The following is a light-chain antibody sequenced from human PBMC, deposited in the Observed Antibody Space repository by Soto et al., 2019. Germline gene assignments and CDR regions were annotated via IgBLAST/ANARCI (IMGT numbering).Light chain of an antibody. CDR3: MQATQFPWT. V-gene: IGKV2-24*01. CDR1: QSLVDSDGNTD. J-gene: IGKJ1*01. Sequence: IVMTQTPLSSAVILGQPASISCRSTQSLVDSDGNTDLSWLHQRPGQPPRLLIYKVSNRLSGVPDRFSGSGAGTYFSLRISRVEAEDVGLYYCMQATQFPWTFGQGTRVEIK. CDR2: KVS.